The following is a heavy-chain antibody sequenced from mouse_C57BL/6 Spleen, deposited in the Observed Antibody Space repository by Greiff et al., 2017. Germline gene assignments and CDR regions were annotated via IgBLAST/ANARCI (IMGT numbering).Heavy chain of an antibody. CDR3: TRERLGRDWYFDV. CDR2: ISSGGDYI. CDR1: GFTFSSYA. V-gene: IGHV5-9-1*02. Sequence: EVQRVESGEGLVKPGGSLKLSCAASGFTFSSYAMSWVRQTPEKRLEWVAYISSGGDYIYYADTVKGRFTISRDNARNTLYLQMSSLKSEDTAMYYCTRERLGRDWYFDVWGTGTTVTVSS. J-gene: IGHJ1*03. D-gene: IGHD4-1*01.